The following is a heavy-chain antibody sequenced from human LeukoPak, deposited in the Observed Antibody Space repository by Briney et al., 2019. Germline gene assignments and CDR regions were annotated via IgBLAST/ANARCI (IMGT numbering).Heavy chain of an antibody. V-gene: IGHV4-59*01. CDR3: VKSNSRYQPWTLDI. CDR1: SGSFRTYN. Sequence: SETLSLTCTLPSGSFRTYNWSWIRKTPGKGLRWIGYIFYKEGTSYNPSLKSRVTISVDTSNNQLSLKVNSVTAADTAMYYCVKSNSRYQPWTLDIWGRGKMVTVSS. D-gene: IGHD2-2*01. CDR2: IFYKEGT. J-gene: IGHJ3*02.